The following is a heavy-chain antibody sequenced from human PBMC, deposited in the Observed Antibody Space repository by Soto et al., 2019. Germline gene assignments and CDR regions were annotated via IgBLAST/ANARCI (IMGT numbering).Heavy chain of an antibody. V-gene: IGHV1-69*06. CDR1: GGTFSSYA. Sequence: SVKASCKGSGGTFSSYAIRWVRQAPGQGLEWMGGIIPIFGTANYAQKFQGRVTITADKSTSTTYMELSSLRSEDTAVYYCAREAPGYYDFWSSYPPFYPWGQGSLVTVSS. CDR3: AREAPGYYDFWSSYPPFYP. D-gene: IGHD3-3*01. CDR2: IIPIFGTA. J-gene: IGHJ5*02.